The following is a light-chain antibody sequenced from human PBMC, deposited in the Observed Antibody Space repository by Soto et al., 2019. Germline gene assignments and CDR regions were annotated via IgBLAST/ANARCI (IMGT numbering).Light chain of an antibody. CDR2: WAS. CDR1: QNVLYSSNNKNL. V-gene: IGKV4-1*01. CDR3: QQYYSPPRYT. J-gene: IGKJ2*01. Sequence: DIVMTQSPEYLAVSLGERATINCKYSQNVLYSSNNKNLIAWYQQKPGQPPKLLIYWASARESGVPDRFSGSGSRRDFPLTISSLQAEDVAVDYCQQYYSPPRYTFGQGTRLDIK.